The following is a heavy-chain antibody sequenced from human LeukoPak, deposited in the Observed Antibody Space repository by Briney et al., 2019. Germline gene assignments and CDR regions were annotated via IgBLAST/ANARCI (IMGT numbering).Heavy chain of an antibody. D-gene: IGHD2-2*01. CDR2: ISSSSSYI. CDR1: GFTFSSYS. V-gene: IGHV3-21*01. Sequence: PGGSLRLSCAASGFTFSSYSMNWVRQALGKGLEWVSSISSSSSYIYYADSVKGRFTISRDNAKNSLYLQMNSLRAEDTAVYYCARAAGYQLLSLFDYWGQGTLVTVSS. J-gene: IGHJ4*02. CDR3: ARAAGYQLLSLFDY.